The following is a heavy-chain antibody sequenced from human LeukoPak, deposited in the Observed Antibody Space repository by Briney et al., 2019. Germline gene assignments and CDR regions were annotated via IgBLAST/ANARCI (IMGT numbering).Heavy chain of an antibody. V-gene: IGHV4-38-2*01. Sequence: SETLSLTCAVSGYSISSGYYWGWIRQPPGKGLEWIGSIYHSGSTYYNPSPKSRVTISVDTSKNQFSLKLSSVTAADTHVYYCARPSTSSGAFDPWGQGTLVTVSS. CDR2: IYHSGST. D-gene: IGHD2-2*01. CDR3: ARPSTSSGAFDP. J-gene: IGHJ5*02. CDR1: GYSISSGYY.